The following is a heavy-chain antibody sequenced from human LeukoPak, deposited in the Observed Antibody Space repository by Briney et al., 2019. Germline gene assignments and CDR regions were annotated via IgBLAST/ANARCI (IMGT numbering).Heavy chain of an antibody. J-gene: IGHJ3*02. CDR1: GFTFSSYA. Sequence: GGSLRLSCAASGFTFSSYAMSWVRQAPGKGLEWVSAISGSGGSTYYADSVRGRFTISRDNSRNTLYLQMNSLRVEDTAVYYCVRFPRRFDCGGDCYSAFDIWGQGTMVTVSS. CDR3: VRFPRRFDCGGDCYSAFDI. D-gene: IGHD2-21*02. V-gene: IGHV3-23*01. CDR2: ISGSGGST.